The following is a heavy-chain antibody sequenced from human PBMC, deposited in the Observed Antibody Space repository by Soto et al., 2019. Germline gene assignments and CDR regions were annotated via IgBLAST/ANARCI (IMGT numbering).Heavy chain of an antibody. CDR2: IWYDGSNK. CDR1: GFTFSSYG. Sequence: GGSLRLSCAASGFTFSSYGMHWVRQAPGKGLEWVAVIWYDGSNKYYADSVKGRFTISRDNSKNTLYLQMNSLRAEDTAVYYCLRDANPLLWFGEFADAFDIWGQGTMVTVS. D-gene: IGHD3-10*01. J-gene: IGHJ3*02. V-gene: IGHV3-33*01. CDR3: LRDANPLLWFGEFADAFDI.